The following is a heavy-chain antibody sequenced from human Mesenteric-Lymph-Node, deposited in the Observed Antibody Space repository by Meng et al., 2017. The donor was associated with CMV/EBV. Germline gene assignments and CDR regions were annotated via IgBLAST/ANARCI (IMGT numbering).Heavy chain of an antibody. CDR1: GYTFRTYA. Sequence: SVNVSCKASGYTFRTYAISWVRQAPGQGLEWMGWICPYNGNTNYAQKLQGRVTMTTDTSTSTAYMELSRLRSDDTAVYYCAREMNIVVVPASPPGYWGQGTLVTVSS. CDR2: ICPYNGNT. D-gene: IGHD2-2*01. V-gene: IGHV1-18*01. J-gene: IGHJ4*02. CDR3: AREMNIVVVPASPPGY.